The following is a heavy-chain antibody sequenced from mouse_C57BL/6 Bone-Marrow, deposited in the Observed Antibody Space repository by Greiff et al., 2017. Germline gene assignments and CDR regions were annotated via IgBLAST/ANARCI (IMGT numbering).Heavy chain of an antibody. CDR1: GYTFTDYE. V-gene: IGHV1-15*01. CDR2: IDPETGGT. Sequence: QVQLQQSGAELVRPGASVTLSCKASGYTFTDYEMHWVKQTPVHGLEWIGAIDPETGGTAYNQKFKGKAILTADKSSSTAYMELRSLTSEDSAVYYCTRGYYYYGIPWFAYWGQGTLVTVAA. J-gene: IGHJ3*01. CDR3: TRGYYYYGIPWFAY. D-gene: IGHD1-1*01.